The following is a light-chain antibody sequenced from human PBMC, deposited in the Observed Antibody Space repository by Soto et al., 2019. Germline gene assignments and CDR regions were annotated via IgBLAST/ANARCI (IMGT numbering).Light chain of an antibody. CDR2: TAS. V-gene: IGKV1-5*03. CDR3: QQHNSYPRT. Sequence: DIQMTQSPSTLSASVGDRVTITCRASRSISIWLAWSQQKPGRAPKLLIYTASNLERGVPSRFSGSGYGTEFTLTISSLQPDDFATYYCQQHNSYPRTFGQGTKVEIK. J-gene: IGKJ1*01. CDR1: RSISIW.